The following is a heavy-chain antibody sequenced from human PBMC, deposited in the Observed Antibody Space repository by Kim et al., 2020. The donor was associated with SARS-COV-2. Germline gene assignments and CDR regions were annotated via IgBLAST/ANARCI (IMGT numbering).Heavy chain of an antibody. V-gene: IGHV3-33*06. CDR3: AKDESGYDYFDY. Sequence: GGSLRLSCAASGFTFSSYGMHWVRQAPGKGLEWVAVIWYDGSNKYYADSVKGRFTISRDNSKNTLYLQMNSLRAEDTAVYYCAKDESGYDYFDYWGQGTLVTVYS. D-gene: IGHD5-12*01. CDR2: IWYDGSNK. J-gene: IGHJ4*02. CDR1: GFTFSSYG.